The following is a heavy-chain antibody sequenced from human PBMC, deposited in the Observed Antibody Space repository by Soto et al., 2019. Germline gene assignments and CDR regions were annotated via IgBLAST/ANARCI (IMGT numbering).Heavy chain of an antibody. J-gene: IGHJ6*02. D-gene: IGHD1-1*01. V-gene: IGHV1-8*01. Sequence: QVQLVQSGAEVKKPGASVKVSCKASGYTFTSYDINWVRQATGQGLEWMGWMNPNSGNTGYAQKFQGRVTMPRNTSISTAYRELSSLRSEDTAVYYCARSYNWKDYYHGMDVWGQGTTVTVSS. CDR3: ARSYNWKDYYHGMDV. CDR2: MNPNSGNT. CDR1: GYTFTSYD.